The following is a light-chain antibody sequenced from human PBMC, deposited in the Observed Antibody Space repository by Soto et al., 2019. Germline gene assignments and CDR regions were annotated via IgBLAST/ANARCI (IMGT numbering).Light chain of an antibody. Sequence: DIQMTQSPSSLSASVGDRVTITCRASQSVSFWSAWYQQKPGKAPKLLIYKASTLESGVPSRFSGGGFGTEFALTISSLQPDDYATYYCQQYQTFWTFGQGTKVDI. CDR3: QQYQTFWT. CDR1: QSVSFW. V-gene: IGKV1-5*03. J-gene: IGKJ1*01. CDR2: KAS.